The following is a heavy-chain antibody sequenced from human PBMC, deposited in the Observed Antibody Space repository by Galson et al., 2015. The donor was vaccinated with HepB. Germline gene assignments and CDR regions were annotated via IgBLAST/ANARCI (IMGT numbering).Heavy chain of an antibody. CDR1: GFRFSSYA. J-gene: IGHJ4*02. CDR2: ISGSGGST. CDR3: AKKGDGSGWYHPFEN. D-gene: IGHD6-19*01. V-gene: IGHV3-23*01. Sequence: SLRLSCAASGFRFSSYAMSWVRQAPGKGLEWVSGISGSGGSTYYADSVKGRFTISRDNSKNTLYLQMNSLRAEDTAVYYCAKKGDGSGWYHPFENWGQGTLVTVSS.